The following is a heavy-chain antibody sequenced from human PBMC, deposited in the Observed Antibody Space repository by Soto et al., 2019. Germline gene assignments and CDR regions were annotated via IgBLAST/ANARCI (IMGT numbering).Heavy chain of an antibody. CDR3: ARGVLP. D-gene: IGHD3-16*01. V-gene: IGHV4-31*03. Sequence: QVQLQESGPGLVKPSQTLSLTCTVSGGSISSGGYYWSWIRQHPGKGLEWIGSIYYSGSTSYNPSLRRGVTMSVDTSPNQCSLTLSSVTAADTAVYYCARGVLPSGQGTLVTVSS. CDR1: GGSISSGGYY. J-gene: IGHJ5*02. CDR2: IYYSGST.